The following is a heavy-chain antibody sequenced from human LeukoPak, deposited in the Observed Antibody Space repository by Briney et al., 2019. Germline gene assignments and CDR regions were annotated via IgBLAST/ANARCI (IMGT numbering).Heavy chain of an antibody. Sequence: GSLRLSCAASGFTFSSYAMSWVRQPPGKGLEWIGSIYYSGSTYYNPSLKSRVTISVDTSKNQFSLKLSSVTAADTAVYYCARQGGFRPDWFDPWGQGTLVTVSS. CDR1: GFTFSSYA. V-gene: IGHV4-39*01. D-gene: IGHD3-10*01. CDR2: IYYSGST. CDR3: ARQGGFRPDWFDP. J-gene: IGHJ5*02.